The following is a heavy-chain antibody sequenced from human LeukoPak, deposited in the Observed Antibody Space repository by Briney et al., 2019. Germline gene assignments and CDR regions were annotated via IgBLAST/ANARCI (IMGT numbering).Heavy chain of an antibody. CDR1: GGSISSGSYY. Sequence: SETLSLTCTVSGGSISSGSYYWGWLRQPPGKGLEWVGSIYYSGSTYYNPSLKSRVTISVDTSKKQFSLKLNSVTAADTAVYYCAREVAASSWSYWGQGTLVTVSS. CDR3: AREVAASSWSY. CDR2: IYYSGST. J-gene: IGHJ4*02. V-gene: IGHV4-39*01. D-gene: IGHD6-13*01.